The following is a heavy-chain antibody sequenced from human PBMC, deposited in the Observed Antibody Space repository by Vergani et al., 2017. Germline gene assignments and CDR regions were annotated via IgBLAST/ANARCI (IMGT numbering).Heavy chain of an antibody. Sequence: EVQVVQSGGGLVKPGGSLRLSCEPSGFIFSDYNLNWVRQAPGSGLEWVASISGRSSYVNYAVSVKGRFTISRDNAKNSLFLQMNSLRAEDTAVYYCVREETFDDSVSDYFAEYFDHWGQGALVTVSS. V-gene: IGHV3-21*02. D-gene: IGHD3-3*01. J-gene: IGHJ4*02. CDR3: VREETFDDSVSDYFAEYFDH. CDR1: GFIFSDYN. CDR2: ISGRSSYV.